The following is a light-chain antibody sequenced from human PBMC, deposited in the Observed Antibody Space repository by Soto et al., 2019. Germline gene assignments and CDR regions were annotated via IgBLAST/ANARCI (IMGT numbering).Light chain of an antibody. J-gene: IGKJ4*01. Sequence: EIVMTQSPATLSVSPGERATLSCRASQSVRSKLAWYQQKPGQAPRLLIYDASTRATGIPARFSGSGSGTEFTLTISSLQSEDFAVYYCQQYHQWPPVTFGGGTKVDIK. CDR1: QSVRSK. CDR2: DAS. CDR3: QQYHQWPPVT. V-gene: IGKV3-15*01.